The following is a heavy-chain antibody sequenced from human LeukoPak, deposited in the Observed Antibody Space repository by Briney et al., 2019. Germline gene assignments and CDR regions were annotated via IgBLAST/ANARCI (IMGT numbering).Heavy chain of an antibody. CDR1: GFTFSDYS. CDR3: ARGVTSWPQGPYHFDY. J-gene: IGHJ4*02. D-gene: IGHD2-2*01. V-gene: IGHV3-30*02. CDR2: IQSNGNEK. Sequence: GGSLGLSCAASGFTFSDYSMHWVRQAPGKGLEWVASIQSNGNEKYSSDSLKGRLTISRDNSKNTLYLQMNTVRPEDTAVFYCARGVTSWPQGPYHFDYWGQGILITVSS.